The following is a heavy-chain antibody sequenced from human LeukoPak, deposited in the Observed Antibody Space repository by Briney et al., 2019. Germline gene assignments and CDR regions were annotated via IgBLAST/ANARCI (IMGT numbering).Heavy chain of an antibody. CDR1: GFTFSSFS. CDR2: ISSSSTYI. CDR3: ARDRSVNDY. J-gene: IGHJ4*02. V-gene: IGHV3-21*01. D-gene: IGHD2-15*01. Sequence: GGSLRLSCAASGFTFSSFSMKWVRQAPGKGLQWVSSISSSSTYIYYADSVKGRFTISRDNAKNSLYLQMNSLRAEDTAVYYCARDRSVNDYWGQGTLVTVSS.